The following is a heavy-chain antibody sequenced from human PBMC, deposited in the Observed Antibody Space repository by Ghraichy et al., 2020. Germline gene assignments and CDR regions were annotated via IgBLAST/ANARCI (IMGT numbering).Heavy chain of an antibody. CDR1: GGSFSGYY. Sequence: SETLSLTCAVYGGSFSGYYWSWIRQPPGKGLEWIGEINHSGSTNYNPSLKSRVTISVDTSKNQFSLKLSSVTAADTAVYYCARGRLRRGGGQDAFDIWGQGTMVTVSS. J-gene: IGHJ3*02. CDR2: INHSGST. V-gene: IGHV4-34*01. D-gene: IGHD5-12*01. CDR3: ARGRLRRGGGQDAFDI.